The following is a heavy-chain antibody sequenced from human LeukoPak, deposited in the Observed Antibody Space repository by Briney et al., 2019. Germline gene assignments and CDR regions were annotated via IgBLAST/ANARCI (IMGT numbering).Heavy chain of an antibody. CDR3: ARREEGEFRRLYYYGIVA. CDR2: IYYSGST. CDR1: GGTIITTDW. J-gene: IGHJ6*02. Sequence: SETLSLTCIFSGGTIITTDWWGWVRQPPGKGLEWIGSIYYSGSTYYNPSLKSRVTISVDTSKNQFSLKLSSVTAADTAVYYCARREEGEFRRLYYYGIVAWGQGTTVTVSS. V-gene: IGHV4-39*01. D-gene: IGHD3-16*01.